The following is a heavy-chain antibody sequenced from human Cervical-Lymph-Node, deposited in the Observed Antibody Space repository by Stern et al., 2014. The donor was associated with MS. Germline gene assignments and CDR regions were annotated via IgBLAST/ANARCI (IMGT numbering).Heavy chain of an antibody. CDR2: ISYGGRNK. J-gene: IGHJ6*02. CDR3: ARANYDFWSGYPDFHYYGMDV. Sequence: VKMVEFGGGVVQPGRSLRLSCAAYGFTFSSYAMHWVRQDPGKGLEWVAVISYGGRNKYYADSVKGRFTISRDNSKNTLYLQMNSLRAEDTAVYYCARANYDFWSGYPDFHYYGMDVWGQGTTVTVSS. CDR1: GFTFSSYA. D-gene: IGHD3-3*01. V-gene: IGHV3-30*04.